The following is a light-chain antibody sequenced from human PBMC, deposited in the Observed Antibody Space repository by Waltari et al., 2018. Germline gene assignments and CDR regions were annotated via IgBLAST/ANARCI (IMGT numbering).Light chain of an antibody. V-gene: IGKV1-5*01. CDR3: QQYYTTPYT. Sequence: DIQMTQSPSTVSASVGDRVTITCRASQSISSWLAWYQQKPGKAPKLLIYDASSLESGVPSRFSGSGSGTDFTLTVSSLQAEDVAVYYCQQYYTTPYTFGQGTKLEIK. CDR2: DAS. J-gene: IGKJ2*01. CDR1: QSISSW.